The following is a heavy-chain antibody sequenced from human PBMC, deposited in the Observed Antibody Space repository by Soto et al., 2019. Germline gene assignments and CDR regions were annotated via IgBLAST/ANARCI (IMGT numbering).Heavy chain of an antibody. CDR2: ISYHGDNK. V-gene: IGHV3-30*03. CDR1: GFMFNDYG. Sequence: PGESLKISCEASGFMFNDYGMHWVRQAPGKGLDWVAVISYHGDNKYYAQSVKGRFTISRDNSRNTLFLHIDSLRPEDTAVYHCVRGDLDTAVVNSPDAFDVWGPGTVVTVSS. J-gene: IGHJ3*01. CDR3: VRGDLDTAVVNSPDAFDV. D-gene: IGHD5-18*01.